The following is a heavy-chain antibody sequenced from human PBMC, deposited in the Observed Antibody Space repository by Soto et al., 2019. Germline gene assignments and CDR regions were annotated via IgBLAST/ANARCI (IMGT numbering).Heavy chain of an antibody. CDR2: ISYDGSNK. D-gene: IGHD3-3*01. Sequence: GGSLRLSCAASGFTFSSYAMHWVRQAPGKGLEWVAVISYDGSNKYYADSVKGRFTISRDNSKNTLYLQMNSLRAEDTAVYYCAKDSPKYDFWSAFDYWGQGTLVTVPQ. V-gene: IGHV3-30-3*01. CDR1: GFTFSSYA. CDR3: AKDSPKYDFWSAFDY. J-gene: IGHJ4*02.